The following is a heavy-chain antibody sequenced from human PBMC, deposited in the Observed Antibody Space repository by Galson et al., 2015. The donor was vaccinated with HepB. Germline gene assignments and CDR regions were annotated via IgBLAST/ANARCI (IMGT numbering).Heavy chain of an antibody. D-gene: IGHD2-2*01. CDR3: TAEKYCSSASCQMYYYYYMDA. CDR1: GFTFSKAW. J-gene: IGHJ6*03. V-gene: IGHV3-15*07. CDR2: SKSKTDGGTT. Sequence: SLRLSCAASGFTFSKAWMNWVRQALGKGLEWVGRSKSKTDGGTTDYAAPVKGRVTISRDDSKNTLYLQMDSLKAEDTAVYYCTAEKYCSSASCQMYYYYYMDAWGKGTTVTVSS.